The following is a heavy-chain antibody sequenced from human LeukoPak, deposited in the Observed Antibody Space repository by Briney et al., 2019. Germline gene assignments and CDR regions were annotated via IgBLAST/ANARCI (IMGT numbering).Heavy chain of an antibody. J-gene: IGHJ4*02. V-gene: IGHV3-9*01. Sequence: PGGSLRLSCAASGFTFSSYAMHWVRQAPGKGLEWVSGISWNSGSIGYADSVKGRFTISRDNAKNSLYLQMNSLRAEDTALYYCATLHFDYWGQGTLVTVSS. CDR3: ATLHFDY. CDR2: ISWNSGSI. CDR1: GFTFSSYA.